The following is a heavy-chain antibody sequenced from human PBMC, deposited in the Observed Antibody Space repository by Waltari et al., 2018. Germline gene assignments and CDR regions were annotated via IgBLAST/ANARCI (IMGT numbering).Heavy chain of an antibody. Sequence: QVQLVEPGGGGVQPGRSLRLSCAASGFTFSSYSMHWVRQAPGKGLEWVAVIWYDGSNKYYADSVKGRFTISRDNSKNTLYLQMNSLRAEDTAMYYCAKDYLVTSSFMDVWGQGTTVTVSS. J-gene: IGHJ6*02. CDR3: AKDYLVTSSFMDV. D-gene: IGHD2-21*02. CDR1: GFTFSSYS. V-gene: IGHV3-30*18. CDR2: IWYDGSNK.